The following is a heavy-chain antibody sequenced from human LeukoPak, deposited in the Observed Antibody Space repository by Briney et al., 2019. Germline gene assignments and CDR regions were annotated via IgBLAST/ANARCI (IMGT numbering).Heavy chain of an antibody. CDR2: ISGSGGST. Sequence: GGSLRLSCAASGFSFSSYAMSWVRQAPGKGLEWVSTISGSGGSTHYADSVKGRFSISRDNSKLTLYLQLNSLRADDTAVYYCGRRPVNGVTAYWYFDLWGRGTLVTVSS. CDR1: GFSFSSYA. D-gene: IGHD2-21*02. CDR3: GRRPVNGVTAYWYFDL. J-gene: IGHJ2*01. V-gene: IGHV3-23*01.